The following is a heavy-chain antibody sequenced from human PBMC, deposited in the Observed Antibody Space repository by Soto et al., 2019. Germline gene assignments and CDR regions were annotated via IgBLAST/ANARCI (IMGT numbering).Heavy chain of an antibody. CDR3: ARQASGYYYGWFDP. V-gene: IGHV4-39*01. D-gene: IGHD3-22*01. Sequence: PSETLSLTCTVSGGSILDSTYYWAWIRQSPGKGLEWIGTIFYSGGTFYTPSLKSRVTMSVDTSNNQFSLKLSSVTAADTAVYYCARQASGYYYGWFDPWGQGTQVTVSS. CDR2: IFYSGGT. CDR1: GGSILDSTYY. J-gene: IGHJ5*02.